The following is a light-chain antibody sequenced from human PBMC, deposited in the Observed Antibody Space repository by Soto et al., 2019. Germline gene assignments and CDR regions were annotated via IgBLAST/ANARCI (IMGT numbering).Light chain of an antibody. CDR2: VAA. CDR1: QSVFSS. Sequence: ELGRTQSPAPRSVSPGERVTLSCRPSQSVFSSLAWNQQKPGQAPRLLIYVAATRPIGIPARFSGSGSGTEFTLTISSLQSEDFAVYYCQQYHSWPAFGRGTRVEIK. V-gene: IGKV3-15*01. J-gene: IGKJ4*02. CDR3: QQYHSWPA.